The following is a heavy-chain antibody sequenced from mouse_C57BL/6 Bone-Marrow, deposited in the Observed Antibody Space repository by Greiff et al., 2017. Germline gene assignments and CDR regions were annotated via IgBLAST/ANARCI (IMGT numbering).Heavy chain of an antibody. Sequence: QVQLQQSGAELARPGASVKLSCKASGYTFTSYGISWVKQRTGQGLEWIGEIYPRSGNTYYNEKFKGKATLTADKSSSTSYMELRSLTSEDSAVXICARPYGSSYDYYAMDYWGQGTSVTVSS. CDR1: GYTFTSYG. CDR2: IYPRSGNT. J-gene: IGHJ4*01. V-gene: IGHV1-81*01. D-gene: IGHD1-1*01. CDR3: ARPYGSSYDYYAMDY.